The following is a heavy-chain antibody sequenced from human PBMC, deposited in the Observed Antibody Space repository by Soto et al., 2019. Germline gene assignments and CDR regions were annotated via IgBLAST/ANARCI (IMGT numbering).Heavy chain of an antibody. CDR1: GFTFSSYG. J-gene: IGHJ3*02. D-gene: IGHD6-6*01. V-gene: IGHV3-30*18. CDR2: ISYDGSNK. CDR3: AKDYQRMRQLHDAFDI. Sequence: LRLSCAASGFTFSSYGMHWVRQAPGKGLEWVAVISYDGSNKYYADSVKGRFTISRDKSKNTRYLQMNSLRAEDTAVYFCAKDYQRMRQLHDAFDIWGQGTMVTVSS.